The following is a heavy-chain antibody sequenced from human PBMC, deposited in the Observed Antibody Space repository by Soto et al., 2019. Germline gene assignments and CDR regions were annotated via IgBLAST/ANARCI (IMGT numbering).Heavy chain of an antibody. V-gene: IGHV3-23*01. CDR2: ISGTGGTT. CDR3: AKAPYYDSSGYFYFDY. CDR1: GFTFRSYA. Sequence: GGSLRLSCAASGFTFRSYAMSWVRQAPGKGLEWVSGISGTGGTTHYADSVKGRFTTSRDNSMNTLYLQMNSLRADDTAIYYCAKAPYYDSSGYFYFDYWGQGTLVTVS. D-gene: IGHD3-22*01. J-gene: IGHJ4*02.